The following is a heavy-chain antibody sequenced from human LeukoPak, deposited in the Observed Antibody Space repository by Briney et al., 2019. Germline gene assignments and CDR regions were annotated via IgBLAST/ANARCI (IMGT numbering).Heavy chain of an antibody. CDR2: IWYDGSNK. J-gene: IGHJ4*02. CDR3: ARDQRYDILTGYSHYFDY. Sequence: GGSLRLSCAASGFTFGSYGMHWVRQAPGKGLEWVAVIWYDGSNKYYADSVKGRFTISRDNSKNTLYLQMNSLRAEDTAVYYCARDQRYDILTGYSHYFDYWGQGTLVTVSS. V-gene: IGHV3-33*01. D-gene: IGHD3-9*01. CDR1: GFTFGSYG.